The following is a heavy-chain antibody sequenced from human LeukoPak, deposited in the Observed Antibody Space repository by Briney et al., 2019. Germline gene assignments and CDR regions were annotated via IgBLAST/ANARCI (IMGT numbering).Heavy chain of an antibody. CDR2: IIPIFGTA. J-gene: IGHJ4*02. Sequence: GASVKVSCKASGGTFSSYAISWVRQAPGQGLEWMGGIIPIFGTANYAQKFQGRVTITADESTSTAYMELSSLRSEDTAVYYCARGGDYYDILTGYYYWGQGTLVTASS. CDR1: GGTFSSYA. D-gene: IGHD3-9*01. V-gene: IGHV1-69*13. CDR3: ARGGDYYDILTGYYY.